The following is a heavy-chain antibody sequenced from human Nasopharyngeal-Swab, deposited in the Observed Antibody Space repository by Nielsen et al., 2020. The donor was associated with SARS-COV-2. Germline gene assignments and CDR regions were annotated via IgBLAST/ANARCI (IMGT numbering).Heavy chain of an antibody. Sequence: GESLKISCAASGFTFSSYWMHWVRQAPGKGLVWVSCINSDGSSTSYADSVKGRFTISRDNAKNTLYLQMNSLRAEDTAVYYCARPGAGKLDYWGQGTLVTVSS. CDR3: ARPGAGKLDY. CDR2: INSDGSST. V-gene: IGHV3-74*01. D-gene: IGHD6-19*01. CDR1: GFTFSSYW. J-gene: IGHJ4*02.